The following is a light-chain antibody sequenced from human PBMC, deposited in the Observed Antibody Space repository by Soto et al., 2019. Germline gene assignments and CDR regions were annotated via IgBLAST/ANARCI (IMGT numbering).Light chain of an antibody. CDR2: DVS. Sequence: QSVLTQPASVSGSPGQSIIISCTGTNSDVGGYNYVSWYQQHPGKAPKLMIYDVSYRPSGISYRFSGSKSGNTASLTISGLQAEYEADYYCISKTTTPTLYVFGTGTKVTVL. V-gene: IGLV2-14*01. CDR3: ISKTTTPTLYV. CDR1: NSDVGGYNY. J-gene: IGLJ1*01.